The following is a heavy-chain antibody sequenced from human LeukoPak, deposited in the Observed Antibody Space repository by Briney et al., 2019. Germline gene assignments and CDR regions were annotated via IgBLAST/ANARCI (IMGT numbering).Heavy chain of an antibody. D-gene: IGHD3-22*01. CDR1: GYTFGNYG. CDR2: ISGFNGST. V-gene: IGHV1-18*01. CDR3: ARDDYDSSGYYYFDY. Sequence: ASVKVSCKAAGYTFGNYGIKWVRQAPGQGLEWVGWISGFNGSTNYAQNFHDRVTMTTDTSTTTAYMELRSLRSDDTAVYYCARDDYDSSGYYYFDYWGQGTLVTVSS. J-gene: IGHJ4*02.